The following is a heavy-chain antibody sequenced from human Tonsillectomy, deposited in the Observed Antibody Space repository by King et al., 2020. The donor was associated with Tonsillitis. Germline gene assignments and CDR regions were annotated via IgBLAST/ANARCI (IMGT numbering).Heavy chain of an antibody. D-gene: IGHD5-12*01. Sequence: VQLQESGPGLVKPSETLSLTCTVSGGSISSYYWSWIRQPPGKGLEWIGYIHYSWSTDYNPSLKSRVTISVDTSKNQFSLKMSSVTAAETAVYYCARGNINSGYDWNFDCWGQGTLVTVSS. CDR1: GGSISSYY. CDR3: ARGNINSGYDWNFDC. CDR2: IHYSWST. V-gene: IGHV4-59*01. J-gene: IGHJ4*02.